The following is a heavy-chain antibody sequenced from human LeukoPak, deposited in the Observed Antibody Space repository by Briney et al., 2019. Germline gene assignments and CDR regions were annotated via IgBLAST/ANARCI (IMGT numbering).Heavy chain of an antibody. CDR3: ARGESGSYFGY. CDR2: MNPNGGNT. V-gene: IGHV1-8*01. J-gene: IGHJ4*02. CDR1: GYTFTSYD. D-gene: IGHD1-26*01. Sequence: GASVKVSCKVSGYTFTSYDMNWVRQATGQGLEWIGWMNPNGGNTCYAQKFQGRVTMTRNTSISTAYMQLSSLRSEDTAVYYCARGESGSYFGYWGQGTLVTVSS.